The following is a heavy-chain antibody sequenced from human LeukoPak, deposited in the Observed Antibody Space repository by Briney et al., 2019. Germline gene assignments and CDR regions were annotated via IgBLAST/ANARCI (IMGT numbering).Heavy chain of an antibody. CDR2: ISYDGSNK. V-gene: IGHV3-30*04. CDR1: GFTFSSYA. J-gene: IGHJ4*02. CDR3: ARDLQYLLLMGEIDY. Sequence: GGSLRLSCAASGFTFSSYAMHWVRQAPGKGLEWVAVISYDGSNKYYADSVKGRFTISRDNSKNTLYLQMHSLRADDTAVYYCARDLQYLLLMGEIDYWGQGTLVTVSS. D-gene: IGHD2-2*01.